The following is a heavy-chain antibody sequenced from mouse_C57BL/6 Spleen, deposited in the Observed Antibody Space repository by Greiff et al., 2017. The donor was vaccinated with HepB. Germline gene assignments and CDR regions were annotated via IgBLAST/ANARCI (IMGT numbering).Heavy chain of an antibody. Sequence: EVQLQESEGGLVQPGSSMKLSCTASGFTFSDYYMAWVRQVPEKGLEWVANINYDGSSTYYLDSLKSRFIISRDNAKNILYLQMSSLKSEDTATYYCAREAVATRYYAMDYWGQGTSVTVSS. CDR1: GFTFSDYY. CDR2: INYDGSST. J-gene: IGHJ4*01. D-gene: IGHD1-1*01. CDR3: AREAVATRYYAMDY. V-gene: IGHV5-16*01.